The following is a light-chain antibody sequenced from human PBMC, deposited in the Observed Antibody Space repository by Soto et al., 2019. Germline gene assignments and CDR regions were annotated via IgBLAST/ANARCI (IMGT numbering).Light chain of an antibody. CDR3: CSYAGSTTYV. CDR1: SSDVGSYNL. V-gene: IGLV2-23*01. J-gene: IGLJ1*01. Sequence: QSALTQPASVSGSPGQSITISCTGTSSDVGSYNLVSWYQQHPGKAPKLMIYEDTKRPSGVSNRFSGSKSGNTASLTISGRQAEDEADYYCCSYAGSTTYVFGTGTKVTVL. CDR2: EDT.